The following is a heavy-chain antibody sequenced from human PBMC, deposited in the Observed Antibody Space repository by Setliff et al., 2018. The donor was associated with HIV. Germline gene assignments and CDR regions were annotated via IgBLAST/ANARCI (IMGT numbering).Heavy chain of an antibody. D-gene: IGHD2-2*01. CDR1: GFSISSGYY. Sequence: KASETLSLTCAVSGFSISSGYYWGWIRQPPGKGLEWIGIIYHSGSTYYNPSLKSRVTISVDTPKNQFSLKLSSVTAADTAVYYCARRNVVVPAALDYWGQGTLVTVS. J-gene: IGHJ4*02. CDR3: ARRNVVVPAALDY. CDR2: IYHSGST. V-gene: IGHV4-38-2*01.